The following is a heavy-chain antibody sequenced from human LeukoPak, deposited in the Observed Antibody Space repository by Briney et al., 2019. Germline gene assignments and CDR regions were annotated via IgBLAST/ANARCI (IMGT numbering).Heavy chain of an antibody. CDR1: GGTFSSYA. V-gene: IGHV1-69*05. Sequence: SVKVSCKASGGTFSSYAISWVRQAPGQGLEWMGRIIPIFGTANYAQKFQGRVTITTDESTSTAYMELSSLRSEDTAVYYCARAGYSYGSLDYWGRGTLVTVSS. CDR2: IIPIFGTA. D-gene: IGHD5-18*01. CDR3: ARAGYSYGSLDY. J-gene: IGHJ4*02.